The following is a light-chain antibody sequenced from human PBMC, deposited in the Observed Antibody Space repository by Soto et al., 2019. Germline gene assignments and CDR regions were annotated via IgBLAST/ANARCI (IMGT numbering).Light chain of an antibody. CDR3: QQLNTFPVT. J-gene: IGKJ5*01. V-gene: IGKV1-9*01. CDR1: QGISSY. Sequence: DIQLTQSPSLLSASVGDRVTISCRASQGISSYLAWYQQTPGKAPKLLIYASSILQSGVPSRFSGSGSGTEFTLTISSLQPADFATYYCQQLNTFPVTFGQGTRLAI. CDR2: ASS.